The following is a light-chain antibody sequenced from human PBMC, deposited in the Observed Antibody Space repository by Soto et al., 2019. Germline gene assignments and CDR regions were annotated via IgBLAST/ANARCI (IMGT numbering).Light chain of an antibody. J-gene: IGLJ2*01. V-gene: IGLV2-8*01. CDR1: SSDVGGYNY. Sequence: QSALTQPPSASGSPGQSVTISCTGTSSDVGGYNYVSWYQQHPGKAPKLMIYELSKRPSGVPDRFSGSKSGNTASLTVSGLQAEDEADYYCSSFAGSFYWVFGGGTKLTVL. CDR3: SSFAGSFYWV. CDR2: ELS.